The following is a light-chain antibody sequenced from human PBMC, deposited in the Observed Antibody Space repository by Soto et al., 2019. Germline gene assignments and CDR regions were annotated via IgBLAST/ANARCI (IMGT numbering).Light chain of an antibody. Sequence: QSALTQPASVSGSPGQSITISCTGTSSDVGSYNLVSWYQQHPGKAPKLMIYEGSKRPSGVSNRFSGSKSGNTASLTISGLQAEDEADYYCCSYAGSSTHVVFGGGTKVTV. CDR2: EGS. CDR3: CSYAGSSTHVV. V-gene: IGLV2-23*01. J-gene: IGLJ2*01. CDR1: SSDVGSYNL.